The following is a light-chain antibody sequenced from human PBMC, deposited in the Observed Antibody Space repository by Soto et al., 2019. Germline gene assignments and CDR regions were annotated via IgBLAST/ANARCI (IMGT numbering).Light chain of an antibody. CDR1: QTISSW. CDR2: DVS. CDR3: QQYNTFST. V-gene: IGKV1-5*01. Sequence: DIQMTQSPSTLSASVGDRVTISCRASQTISSWLAWYQQKPGKAPKLLIYDVSSMESGGPSRFSGSGSGTQFTLTISSRQPDDFATDYCQQYNTFSTVGQGTKVEIK. J-gene: IGKJ1*01.